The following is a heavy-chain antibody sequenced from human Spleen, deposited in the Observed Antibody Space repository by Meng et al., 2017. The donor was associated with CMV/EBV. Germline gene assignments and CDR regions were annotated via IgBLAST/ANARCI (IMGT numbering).Heavy chain of an antibody. J-gene: IGHJ4*02. CDR2: IRDDGINK. Sequence: GGSLRLSFAASGFSFSSYDMHWVRQAPGKGLEWVAFIRDDGINKYYIGSVKCRFTISRDDSQKTLFLQMNSLTPEDTAVYYCAKESPPVAAKNAVDYWGQGTLVTVSS. CDR1: GFSFSSYD. D-gene: IGHD6-19*01. V-gene: IGHV3-30*02. CDR3: AKESPPVAAKNAVDY.